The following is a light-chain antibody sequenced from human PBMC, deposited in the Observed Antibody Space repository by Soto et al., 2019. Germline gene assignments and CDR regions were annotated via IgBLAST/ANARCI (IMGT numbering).Light chain of an antibody. CDR3: QQLNSYPLT. CDR2: GAS. CDR1: QSVSSSY. J-gene: IGKJ4*01. Sequence: EIVLTQSPGTLSLSPGERATLSCRASQSVSSSYLAWYQQKPGQAPRLLIYGASSRATGIPARFSGSGSGTDFTLTISRLEPEDFAAYYCQQLNSYPLTFGGGTKVEIK. V-gene: IGKV3-20*01.